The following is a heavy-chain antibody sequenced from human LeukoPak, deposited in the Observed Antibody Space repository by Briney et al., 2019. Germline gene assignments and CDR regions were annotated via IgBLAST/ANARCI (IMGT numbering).Heavy chain of an antibody. CDR2: IIPIFGTA. D-gene: IGHD2-15*01. Sequence: SVKVSCKASGGTFSSYAISWVRQAPGQGLEWMGGIIPIFGTANYAQKFQGRVTITTDESTSTAYMELSSLRSEDTAVYYCARRYCSGGSCFEHAFDIWGQGTMVTVSS. V-gene: IGHV1-69*05. J-gene: IGHJ3*02. CDR1: GGTFSSYA. CDR3: ARRYCSGGSCFEHAFDI.